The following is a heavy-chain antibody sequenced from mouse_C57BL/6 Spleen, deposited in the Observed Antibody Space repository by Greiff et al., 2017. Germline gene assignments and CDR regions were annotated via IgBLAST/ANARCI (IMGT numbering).Heavy chain of an antibody. J-gene: IGHJ2*01. Sequence: EVQGVESGPELVKPGASVKIPCKASGYTFTDYNMDWVKQSHGKSLEWIGDINPNNGGTIYNQKFKGKATLTVDKSSSTAYMELRSLTSEDTAVYYCARSYFDYWGQGTTLTVSS. CDR3: ARSYFDY. CDR1: GYTFTDYN. V-gene: IGHV1-18*01. CDR2: INPNNGGT.